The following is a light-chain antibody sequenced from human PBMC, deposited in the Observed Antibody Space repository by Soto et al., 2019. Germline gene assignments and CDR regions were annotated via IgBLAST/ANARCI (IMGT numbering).Light chain of an antibody. Sequence: QSVLTQPASVSGSPGQSITISCTGTSSDVGGYNYVSWHQQHPGKAPKLMIYDVSNRPSGVSNRFSGSKSGNTASLTISGLQADDEADDYCSSYTSSGTLVVFGGGTQLTVL. CDR3: SSYTSSGTLVV. V-gene: IGLV2-14*01. J-gene: IGLJ2*01. CDR1: SSDVGGYNY. CDR2: DVS.